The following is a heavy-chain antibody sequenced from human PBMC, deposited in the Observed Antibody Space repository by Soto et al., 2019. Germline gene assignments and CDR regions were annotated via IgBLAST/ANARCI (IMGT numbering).Heavy chain of an antibody. CDR2: IYYSGST. D-gene: IGHD3-22*01. CDR1: GGSISSSSYY. J-gene: IGHJ1*01. V-gene: IGHV4-39*01. CDR3: ARGYDSSGYYYSEYFQY. Sequence: SETLSLTCTVSGGSISSSSYYWGWIRQPPGKGLEWIGSIYYSGSTYYNPSLKSRVTISVDTSKNKFSLKLSSVTAADTAVYYCARGYDSSGYYYSEYFQYWGQGTLVTVSS.